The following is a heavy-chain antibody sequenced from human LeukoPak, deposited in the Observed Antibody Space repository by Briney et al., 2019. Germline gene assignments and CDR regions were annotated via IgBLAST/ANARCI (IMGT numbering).Heavy chain of an antibody. V-gene: IGHV3-7*03. Sequence: PGGSLRLSCTVSGFTFTNYWMTWVRQAPGKGLEWVANIDQDATEKYYVDSVVGRFTISRENAKNLLYLQMNSLRVEDTAVYYCARQDVVGATIYYYYYMDVWGKGTTVTVSS. CDR1: GFTFTNYW. J-gene: IGHJ6*03. D-gene: IGHD1-26*01. CDR3: ARQDVVGATIYYYYYMDV. CDR2: IDQDATEK.